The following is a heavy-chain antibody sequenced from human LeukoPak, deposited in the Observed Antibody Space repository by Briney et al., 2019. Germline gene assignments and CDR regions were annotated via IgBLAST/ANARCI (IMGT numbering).Heavy chain of an antibody. J-gene: IGHJ4*02. CDR2: IRYDGTDK. CDR3: AKEGETSVMVSR. CDR1: GFTFSTYG. D-gene: IGHD5-18*01. V-gene: IGHV3-30*02. Sequence: GGSLRLSCAASGFTFSTYGMHWVRQAPGKGLEWVAFIRYDGTDKYYADSVKGRFTISRDNSQNTLYLQMNSLRAEDTAVYYCAKEGETSVMVSRWGQGTLVTVSS.